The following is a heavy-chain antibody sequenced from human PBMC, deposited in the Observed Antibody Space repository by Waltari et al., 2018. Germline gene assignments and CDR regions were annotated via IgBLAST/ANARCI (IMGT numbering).Heavy chain of an antibody. J-gene: IGHJ6*03. D-gene: IGHD6-13*01. CDR2: IWYDGSNK. Sequence: QVQLVESGGGVVQPGRSLRLSCAASGFTFRSYGMHWVRQAPGKGLEWVAVIWYDGSNKYYADSVKGRFTISRDNSKNTLYLQMNSLRAEDTAVYYCAKDRGRDSSPSRYYYYMDVWGKGTTVTVSS. CDR3: AKDRGRDSSPSRYYYYMDV. V-gene: IGHV3-33*06. CDR1: GFTFRSYG.